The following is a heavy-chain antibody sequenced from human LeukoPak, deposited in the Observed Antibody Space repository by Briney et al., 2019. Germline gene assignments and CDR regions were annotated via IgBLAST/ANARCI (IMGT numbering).Heavy chain of an antibody. CDR1: GFTFSSFW. Sequence: GGSLRLSCVASGFTFSSFWMSWVRQAPGKGLEWVANIKKDGREQYYGDSVKGRFTISRDNTKNSLYLQMNSLRAEDTAMYYCTTYYDSGPSKDWGQGTLVTVSS. CDR3: TTYYDSGPSKD. CDR2: IKKDGREQ. J-gene: IGHJ4*02. D-gene: IGHD3-22*01. V-gene: IGHV3-7*05.